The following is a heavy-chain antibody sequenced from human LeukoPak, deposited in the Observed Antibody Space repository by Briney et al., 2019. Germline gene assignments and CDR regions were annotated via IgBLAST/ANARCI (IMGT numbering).Heavy chain of an antibody. D-gene: IGHD3-16*02. Sequence: GGSLRLSCVVSGFAFSGFSMSWVRQAPGKGLEGVAIMEGYGSYIFYVDSWKGRFIISSANARNSLYLQMNSLRAEDTAVYYCARDSPGSYDYVWGSYRPPGYFDYWGQGTLVTVSS. CDR3: ARDSPGSYDYVWGSYRPPGYFDY. J-gene: IGHJ4*02. CDR1: GFAFSGFS. CDR2: MEGYGSYI. V-gene: IGHV3-7*01.